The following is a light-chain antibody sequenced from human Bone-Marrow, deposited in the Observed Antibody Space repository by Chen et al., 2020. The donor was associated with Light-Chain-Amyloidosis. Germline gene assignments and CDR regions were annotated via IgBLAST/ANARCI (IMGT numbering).Light chain of an antibody. Sequence: EIVLTQSPGTLSLSPGEGANLSCRASQTISSNHLTWYQQKFGQAPRLLIYGSSGRATGIPDRFTGSGSGTDFTLTINRLEPEDFAMYYCQQYGTSPLTFGGGTKVEIK. CDR1: QTISSNH. J-gene: IGKJ4*01. CDR2: GSS. CDR3: QQYGTSPLT. V-gene: IGKV3-20*01.